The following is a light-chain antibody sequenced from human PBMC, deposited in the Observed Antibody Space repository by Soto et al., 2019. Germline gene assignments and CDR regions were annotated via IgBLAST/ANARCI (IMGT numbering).Light chain of an antibody. CDR1: QDIERY. CDR3: QQYNNWPRT. Sequence: DIQMTQSPSTLSASEKDRVTITVLASQDIERYMAWYQQKPGRAPSLIIFDASTLERGVPSRFSGSGSGTEFTLTISSLQSEDFAVYHCQQYNNWPRTFGQGSNVDI. V-gene: IGKV1-5*01. J-gene: IGKJ1*01. CDR2: DAS.